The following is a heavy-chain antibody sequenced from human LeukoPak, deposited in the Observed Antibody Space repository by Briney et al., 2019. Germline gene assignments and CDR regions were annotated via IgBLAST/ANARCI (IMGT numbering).Heavy chain of an antibody. CDR1: GFTVSSNY. D-gene: IGHD5-18*01. CDR3: AREGYSYGLDYFDY. J-gene: IGHJ4*02. Sequence: GGSLRLSCAASGFTVSSNYMSWVRQAPGKGLEWVSVIYSGGSTYYADSVKGRFTISRDNSKNTLYLQMNSLRAEHTAVYYCAREGYSYGLDYFDYWGQGTLVTVSS. V-gene: IGHV3-53*01. CDR2: IYSGGST.